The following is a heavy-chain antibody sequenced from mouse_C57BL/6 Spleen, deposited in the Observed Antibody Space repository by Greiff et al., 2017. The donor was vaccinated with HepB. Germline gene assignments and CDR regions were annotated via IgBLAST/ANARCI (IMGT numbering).Heavy chain of an antibody. J-gene: IGHJ3*01. CDR2: IDPENGDT. CDR1: GFNIKDDY. D-gene: IGHD1-1*01. CDR3: TPPYGSMFAY. Sequence: EVQLQQSGAELVRPGASVKLSCTASGFNIKDDYMHWVKQRPEQGLEWIGWIDPENGDTEYASKFQGKATITADTSSNTAYLQLSSLTSEDTAVYYCTPPYGSMFAYWGQGTLVTVSA. V-gene: IGHV14-4*01.